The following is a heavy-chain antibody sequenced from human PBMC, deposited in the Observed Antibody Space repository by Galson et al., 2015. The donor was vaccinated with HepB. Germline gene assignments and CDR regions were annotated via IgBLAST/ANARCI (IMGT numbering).Heavy chain of an antibody. J-gene: IGHJ4*02. CDR2: IYTSGST. Sequence: TLSLTCTVSGGSISSGSYYWSWIRQPAGKGLEWIGRIYTSGSTNYNPSLKSRVTMSVDTSKNQFSLKLSSVTAADTAVYYCARGIAVAGELGYWGQGTLVTVSS. D-gene: IGHD6-19*01. CDR3: ARGIAVAGELGY. CDR1: GGSISSGSYY. V-gene: IGHV4-61*02.